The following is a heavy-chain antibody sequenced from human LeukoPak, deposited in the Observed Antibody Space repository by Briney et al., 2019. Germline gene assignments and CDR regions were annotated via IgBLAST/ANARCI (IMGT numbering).Heavy chain of an antibody. CDR2: VSWNSGTM. Sequence: PGGSLRLSCTVSGFSFDDYAMHWVRQVPGKGLEWVAGVSWNSGTMDYADSVKGRFTISRDNAKNSLFLQMNSLRADDTALYYCAKDIDAAPAGDAFDNWGQGTMVTVSS. V-gene: IGHV3-9*01. CDR3: AKDIDAAPAGDAFDN. J-gene: IGHJ3*02. D-gene: IGHD6-25*01. CDR1: GFSFDDYA.